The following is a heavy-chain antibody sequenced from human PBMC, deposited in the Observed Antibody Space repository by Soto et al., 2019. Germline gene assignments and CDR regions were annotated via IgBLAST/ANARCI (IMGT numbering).Heavy chain of an antibody. V-gene: IGHV5-10-1*01. J-gene: IGHJ6*02. CDR3: ARLEKWYYNYYGLDV. CDR2: IDPGDSST. D-gene: IGHD1-26*01. Sequence: GESLKISCQGSGYSFTTYWISWVRQMPGKGLEWMGKIDPGDSSTNYSPSFRGHITISVDRSINTAHLQFSSLKATDTAVYYCARLEKWYYNYYGLDVWGQGTMVTVSS. CDR1: GYSFTTYW.